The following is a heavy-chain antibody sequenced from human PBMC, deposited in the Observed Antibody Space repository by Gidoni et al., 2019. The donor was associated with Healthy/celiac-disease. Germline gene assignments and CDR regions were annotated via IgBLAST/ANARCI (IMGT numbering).Heavy chain of an antibody. CDR1: FSGYY. D-gene: IGHD2-15*01. V-gene: IGHV4-34*01. CDR3: ARGGKGRVVVVVAALDY. CDR2: INHSGST. Sequence: FSGYYWSWIRQPPGKGLEWIGEINHSGSTNYNPSLKCRVTISVDTSKNQFSLKLRSVTAAETAVYYCARGGKGRVVVVVAALDYWGQGTLVTVSS. J-gene: IGHJ4*02.